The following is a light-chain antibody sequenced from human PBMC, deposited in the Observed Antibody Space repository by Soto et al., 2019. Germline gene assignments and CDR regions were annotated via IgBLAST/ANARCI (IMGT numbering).Light chain of an antibody. CDR3: QQYGGSPHFT. CDR2: GAS. CDR1: QSVSSSY. Sequence: EIVLTQSPGTLSLSPGERATLSCRASQSVSSSYLTWYQQKPGQAPRLLIYGASSRATGIPDRFSGSGSGTDFTLTISRLEPEDFAVYYCQQYGGSPHFTFGPGTKVDIK. V-gene: IGKV3-20*01. J-gene: IGKJ3*01.